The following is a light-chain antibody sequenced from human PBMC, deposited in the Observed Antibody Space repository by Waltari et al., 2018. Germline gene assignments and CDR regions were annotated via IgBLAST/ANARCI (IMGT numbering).Light chain of an antibody. CDR1: SSNIGAGYD. CDR3: QSYDGSLSGSKV. V-gene: IGLV1-40*01. Sequence: QSVLTPPPSVSGATAQRVTISCTGRSSNIGAGYDVHWYQQLTGTAPKLLIHGNTNRPSGVPDRFSGSKSGTSASLAITGLQAEDEADYYCQSYDGSLSGSKVFGTGTKVTVL. CDR2: GNT. J-gene: IGLJ1*01.